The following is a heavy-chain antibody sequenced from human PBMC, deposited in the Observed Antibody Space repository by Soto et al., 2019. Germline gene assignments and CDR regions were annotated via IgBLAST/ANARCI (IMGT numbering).Heavy chain of an antibody. CDR2: IYYRGST. V-gene: IGHV4-31*03. CDR1: GGSISSGGYY. D-gene: IGHD3-22*01. Sequence: QVQLQESGPGLVKPSQTLSLTCTVSGGSISSGGYYWSWIRQHPGKGLEWIGYIYYRGSTYYNPALKSRVTISVDTSKNQFSLKLSSVTAAATGVYYFARAGAMIVERGFDYWGQGTLVTVSS. J-gene: IGHJ4*02. CDR3: ARAGAMIVERGFDY.